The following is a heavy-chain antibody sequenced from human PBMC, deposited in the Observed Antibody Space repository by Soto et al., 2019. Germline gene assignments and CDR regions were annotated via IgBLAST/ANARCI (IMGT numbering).Heavy chain of an antibody. V-gene: IGHV3-30*18. CDR2: ISDDGSNK. D-gene: IGHD3-16*01. Sequence: QVQLVESGGGVVQPGTSLRLSCAASGFTFSNYGMHWVRQAPGKGLEWVAVISDDGSNKYYADSVKGRFTISRDNSKNTLYLQMNSLRAEDTAMYYCAKGWGAPDYWGQGTLVTVSS. CDR3: AKGWGAPDY. CDR1: GFTFSNYG. J-gene: IGHJ4*02.